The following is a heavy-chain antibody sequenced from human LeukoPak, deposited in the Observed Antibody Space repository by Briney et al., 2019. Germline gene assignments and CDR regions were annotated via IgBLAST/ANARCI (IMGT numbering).Heavy chain of an antibody. CDR2: IYYSGST. CDR3: ARAVSGRFDY. Sequence: SETLSLTCTVSGGSISSSSYYWGWIREPPGKGLEWIGSIYYSGSTYYNPSLKSRVNISVDTSKNQFSLKLSSVTAADTAIYYCARAVSGRFDYWGQGTLVTVSS. CDR1: GGSISSSSYY. D-gene: IGHD6-19*01. J-gene: IGHJ4*02. V-gene: IGHV4-39*01.